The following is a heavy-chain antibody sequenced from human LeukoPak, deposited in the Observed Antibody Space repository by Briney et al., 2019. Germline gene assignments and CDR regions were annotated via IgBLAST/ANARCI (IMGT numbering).Heavy chain of an antibody. Sequence: GGSLRLSCAASGITSSSHAMTWVRQAPGKGLEWVAAIRGNGATTDYADSVKGRFTISGDNSKSTLYLQMNSLRAEDTAVYYCAKAYHDSGCLIDYWGQGTLVTVSS. D-gene: IGHD6-19*01. CDR3: AKAYHDSGCLIDY. CDR1: GITSSSHA. J-gene: IGHJ4*02. CDR2: IRGNGATT. V-gene: IGHV3-23*01.